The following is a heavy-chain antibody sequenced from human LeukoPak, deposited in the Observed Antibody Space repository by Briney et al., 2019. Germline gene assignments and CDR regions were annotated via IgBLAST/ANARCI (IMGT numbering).Heavy chain of an antibody. D-gene: IGHD6-6*01. CDR2: ITTSDGNT. J-gene: IGHJ3*02. CDR1: GFTFSSYT. CDR3: AKNGLIAARPQAFDI. Sequence: GGSLRLSCAASGFTFSSYTMSWVRQAPGKGLEWVSTITTSDGNTYYADSVKGRFTVSRDNSKNTLSLQMNSLRAEDTAVYYCAKNGLIAARPQAFDIWGQGTMVTVSS. V-gene: IGHV3-23*01.